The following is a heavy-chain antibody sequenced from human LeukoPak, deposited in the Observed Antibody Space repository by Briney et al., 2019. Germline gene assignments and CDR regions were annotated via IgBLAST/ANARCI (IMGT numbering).Heavy chain of an antibody. CDR2: LNPNSGGT. V-gene: IGHV1-2*02. CDR1: GYTFTDYY. J-gene: IGHJ4*02. CDR3: GYNEALSYYYDSPPLCCDY. Sequence: ASVKVSCKASGYTFTDYYLHWMRQAPGQGLEWLGWLNPNSGGTKYAQKFQGRVTMTRDTSIATAYMELGSLTSDDTAVYYCGYNEALSYYYDSPPLCCDYWGQGTLVTVSS. D-gene: IGHD3-22*01.